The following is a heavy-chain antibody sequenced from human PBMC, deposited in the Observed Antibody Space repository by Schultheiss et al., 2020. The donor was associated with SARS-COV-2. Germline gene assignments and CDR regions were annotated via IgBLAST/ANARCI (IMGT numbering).Heavy chain of an antibody. Sequence: SETLSLTCTVSGGSISSYYWSWIRQPPGKGLEWIGYIYYSGSTNYNPSLKSRVTISVDTSKNQFSLKLSSVTAADTAVYYCARRITMVRGPIDPWGQGTLVTVSS. CDR2: IYYSGST. CDR3: ARRITMVRGPIDP. D-gene: IGHD3-10*01. CDR1: GGSISSYY. V-gene: IGHV4-59*01. J-gene: IGHJ5*02.